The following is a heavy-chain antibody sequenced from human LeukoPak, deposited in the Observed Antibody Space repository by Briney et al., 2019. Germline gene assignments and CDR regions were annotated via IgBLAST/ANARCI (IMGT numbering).Heavy chain of an antibody. V-gene: IGHV4-59*12. J-gene: IGHJ5*02. Sequence: SETLSLTCTVSGGSISSYYWSWIRQPPGKGLEWIGYIYYSGSTNYNPSLKSRVTISVDTSKNQFSLKLSSVTAADTAVYYCARERDTDPNWFDPWGQGTLVTVSS. CDR2: IYYSGST. CDR1: GGSISSYY. CDR3: ARERDTDPNWFDP.